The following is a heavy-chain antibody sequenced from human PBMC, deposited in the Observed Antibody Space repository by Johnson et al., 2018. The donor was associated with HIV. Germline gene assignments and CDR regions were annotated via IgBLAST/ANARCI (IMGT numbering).Heavy chain of an antibody. CDR1: GFTFSSYA. V-gene: IGHV3-23*04. CDR2: ISGNGGTT. Sequence: MQLVESGGGLVQPGGSLRLSCAASGFTFSSYAMSWVRQAPGKGLEWVSVISGNGGTTYYADSVKGRFTISRDNSKNTLYLQMNSLRAEDTAVYYCAKEDEWLRLGAAFDIWGHGTMVTVSS. CDR3: AKEDEWLRLGAAFDI. J-gene: IGHJ3*02. D-gene: IGHD5-12*01.